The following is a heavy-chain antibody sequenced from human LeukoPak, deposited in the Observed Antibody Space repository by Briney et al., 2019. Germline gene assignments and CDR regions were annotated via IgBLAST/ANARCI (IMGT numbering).Heavy chain of an antibody. J-gene: IGHJ6*03. CDR1: GFTFSSYW. Sequence: GGSLRLSCAASGFTFSSYWMSWVRQAPGKGLEWVANIKQDGSEKYYVDSVKGRFTISRDNAKNSLYLQMNSLRAEDTAVYYCARRSARYYYYMDVWGKGTTVTVSS. V-gene: IGHV3-7*01. CDR2: IKQDGSEK. D-gene: IGHD6-6*01. CDR3: ARRSARYYYYMDV.